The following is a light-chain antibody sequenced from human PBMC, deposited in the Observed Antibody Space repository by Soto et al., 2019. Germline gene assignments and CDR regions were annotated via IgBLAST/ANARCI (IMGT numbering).Light chain of an antibody. V-gene: IGKV1-5*03. Sequence: DIQVTQSPSTLSASVGDRVTITCRARQSISSWLAWYQQRPGKAPKLLINKASSIESGVPSRFSGSGSGTEFTLTISSLQPDDFATYYCQQYKSHRRTFGQGTKVDIK. J-gene: IGKJ1*01. CDR2: KAS. CDR3: QQYKSHRRT. CDR1: QSISSW.